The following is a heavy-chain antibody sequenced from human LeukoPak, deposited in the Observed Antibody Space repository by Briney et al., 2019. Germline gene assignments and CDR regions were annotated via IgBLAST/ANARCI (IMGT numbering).Heavy chain of an antibody. Sequence: SETLSLTCTVSGGSISRYYRSWIRQPAGKGLEWIGRVYTSGSTTYNPSLKSRVTMSIDTSKNQFSLKLSSVTAADTAVYYCARTTEGGYTYNYFYYYYMDVWGKGTTVTISS. V-gene: IGHV4-4*07. CDR2: VYTSGST. D-gene: IGHD5-18*01. CDR1: GGSISRYY. CDR3: ARTTEGGYTYNYFYYYYMDV. J-gene: IGHJ6*03.